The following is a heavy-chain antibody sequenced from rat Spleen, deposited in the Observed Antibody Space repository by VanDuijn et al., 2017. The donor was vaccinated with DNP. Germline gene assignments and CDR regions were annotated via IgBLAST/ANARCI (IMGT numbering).Heavy chain of an antibody. CDR3: AKDKWFYAMDA. V-gene: IGHV5-58*01. CDR2: INTKGDKT. CDR1: GFTFNSYW. Sequence: EVQLVETGGGLVQPGRSLTVSCVASGFTFNSYWMFWIRQAPGKGLEWVASINTKGDKTYYPDSVKGRFTISRDNSENTVYLQMHSLRSEDTATYYCAKDKWFYAMDAWGQGTSVTVSS. D-gene: IGHD1-1*01. J-gene: IGHJ4*01.